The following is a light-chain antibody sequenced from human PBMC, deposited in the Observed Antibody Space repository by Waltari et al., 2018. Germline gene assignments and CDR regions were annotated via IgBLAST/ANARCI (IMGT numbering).Light chain of an antibody. Sequence: EIVLTQSPGTLSLSQGERATLSCRASQSVGRYLAWYQQKPCQAPRLLIYDASTRATGIPDRFSGSGSGTDFSLTISRLDSEDFAVYYCQKYVNLPATFGQGTKVEIK. CDR1: QSVGRY. CDR3: QKYVNLPAT. CDR2: DAS. V-gene: IGKV3-20*01. J-gene: IGKJ1*01.